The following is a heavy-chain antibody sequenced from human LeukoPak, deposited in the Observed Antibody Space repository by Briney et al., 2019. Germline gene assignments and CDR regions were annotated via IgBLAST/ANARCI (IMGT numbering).Heavy chain of an antibody. Sequence: GGSLRLSCAASGFTFSSYAMSWVRQAPGKGLEWVSAISGSGGSTYYADSVKGRFTISRDNSKNTLYLQMNSLRAEDTAVYYCARGPRYYYGSGSANRAFDIWGQGTMVTVSS. CDR3: ARGPRYYYGSGSANRAFDI. CDR2: ISGSGGST. J-gene: IGHJ3*02. V-gene: IGHV3-23*01. CDR1: GFTFSSYA. D-gene: IGHD3-10*01.